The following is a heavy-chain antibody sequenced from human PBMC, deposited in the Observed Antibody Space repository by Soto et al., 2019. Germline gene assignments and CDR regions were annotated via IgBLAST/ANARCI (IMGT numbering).Heavy chain of an antibody. CDR1: GYTFSRYG. CDR3: AKNGQPPYYYYGMDV. J-gene: IGHJ6*02. CDR2: ISGYNGDT. Sequence: QGQLVQSGPEAKKPGASVKVSCKASGYTFSRYGISWVRQAPGQGLEWMGWISGYNGDTKYAQKVQGRVTMTIDTSTNTAYMELRSLTSDDTAIYYCAKNGQPPYYYYGMDVWGQGTTVTVSS. D-gene: IGHD2-8*01. V-gene: IGHV1-18*01.